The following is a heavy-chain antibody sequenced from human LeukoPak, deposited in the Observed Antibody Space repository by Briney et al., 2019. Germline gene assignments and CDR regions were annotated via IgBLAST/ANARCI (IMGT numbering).Heavy chain of an antibody. CDR1: GGSVSGYY. J-gene: IGHJ6*02. V-gene: IGHV4-59*02. CDR3: ARMATYYDFWSGYYEASRDGMDV. D-gene: IGHD3-3*01. CDR2: IYYSGST. Sequence: PSETLSLTCVVSGGSVSGYYWGWIRQPPGRGLEWIGYIYYSGSTNYNPSLKSRVTISVDTSKNQFSLKLSSVTAADTAVYYCARMATYYDFWSGYYEASRDGMDVWGQGTTVTVSS.